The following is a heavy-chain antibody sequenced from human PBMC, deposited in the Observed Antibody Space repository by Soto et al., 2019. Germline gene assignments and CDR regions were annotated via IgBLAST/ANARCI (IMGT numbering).Heavy chain of an antibody. D-gene: IGHD3-3*01. J-gene: IGHJ4*02. Sequence: QVQLVESGGGVVQPGRSLRLSCAASGFTFSSYAMHWVRQAPGKGLEWVAVISYDGSNKYYADSVKGRFTISRDNSKNTLYLQMNSLRAEDTAVYYCARDREALEWLLFYFWYWGQGTLVTVSS. CDR3: ARDREALEWLLFYFWY. CDR2: ISYDGSNK. V-gene: IGHV3-30-3*01. CDR1: GFTFSSYA.